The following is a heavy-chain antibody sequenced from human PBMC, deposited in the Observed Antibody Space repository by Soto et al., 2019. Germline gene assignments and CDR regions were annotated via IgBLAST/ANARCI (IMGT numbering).Heavy chain of an antibody. CDR2: INPATGAA. CDR1: GYPVTAYY. CDR3: ARGGGVGVAGSAAFDM. D-gene: IGHD3-3*01. V-gene: IGHV1-2*02. J-gene: IGHJ3*02. Sequence: QLHLVQSGAVVKKPGASVTVSCSASGYPVTAYYMHWVRQAPGRGLEWMGGINPATGAAKYTQTFPGRVTMTRDTSTSTGFMELSGLTSEATAVFYCARGGGVGVAGSAAFDMWGQGTLVTVSS.